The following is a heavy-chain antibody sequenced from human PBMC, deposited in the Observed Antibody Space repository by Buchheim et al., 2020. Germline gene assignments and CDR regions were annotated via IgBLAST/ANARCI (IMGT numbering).Heavy chain of an antibody. V-gene: IGHV5-51*01. J-gene: IGHJ2*01. CDR3: ARENWYLDF. Sequence: EVQLVQSGAEVKMPGESLKISCQASGYNFAKYWIAWVRQMPGKGLEWVSITYPDDSQTTYSPSFQGQVTVSVDKSINTVYLQWSSLKASDTAIYFCARENWYLDFWGRGTL. CDR1: GYNFAKYW. CDR2: TYPDDSQT.